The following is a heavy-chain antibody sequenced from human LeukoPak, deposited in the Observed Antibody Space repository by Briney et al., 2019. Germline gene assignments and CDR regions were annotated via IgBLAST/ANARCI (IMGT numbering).Heavy chain of an antibody. J-gene: IGHJ5*02. CDR2: ISHDGAAV. CDR3: AKDWGSSGWYNWFDP. D-gene: IGHD6-19*01. CDR1: GFTIANHG. V-gene: IGHV3-30*18. Sequence: GGSLRLSCAVSGFTIANHGMHWVRQAPGKELEWVAMISHDGAAVYYGDSVKGRLTISRDNSNNTLYLQMNSLRVEDTAVYYCAKDWGSSGWYNWFDPWGQGTLVTVSS.